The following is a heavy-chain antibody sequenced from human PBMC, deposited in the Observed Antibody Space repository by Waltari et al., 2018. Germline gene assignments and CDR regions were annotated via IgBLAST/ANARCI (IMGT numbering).Heavy chain of an antibody. CDR2: INQDGSKK. CDR1: GFTFSSNW. J-gene: IGHJ4*02. V-gene: IGHV3-7*01. Sequence: EVQLVESGGGLVQPGGSLRLSWAASGFTFSSNWMTWVRQAPGKGLEEVANINQDGSKKDYVDSVKGRFTISRDNAKNSLYLQMNSLRAEDTAVYYCAGDKYWGQGTLVTVSS. CDR3: AGDKY.